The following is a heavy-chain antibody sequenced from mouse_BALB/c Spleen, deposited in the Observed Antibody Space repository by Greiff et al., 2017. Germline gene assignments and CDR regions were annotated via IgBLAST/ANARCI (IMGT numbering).Heavy chain of an antibody. CDR1: GFTFSSYA. D-gene: IGHD3-2*02. CDR2: ISSGGSYT. CDR3: AIHEESGPGAMDY. V-gene: IGHV5-9-3*01. J-gene: IGHJ4*01. Sequence: EVKLVESGGGLVKPGGSLKLSCAASGFTFSSYAMSWVRQTPEKRLEWVATISSGGSYTYYPDSVKGRFTISRDNAKNTLYLQMSSLRSEATAMYYCAIHEESGPGAMDYWGQGTSVTVSS.